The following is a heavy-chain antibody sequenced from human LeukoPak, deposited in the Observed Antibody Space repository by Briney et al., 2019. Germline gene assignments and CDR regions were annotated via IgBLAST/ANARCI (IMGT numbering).Heavy chain of an antibody. D-gene: IGHD3-3*01. V-gene: IGHV2-5*01. CDR2: IYWNDDK. CDR3: AHRHGFLEGRYGMDG. Sequence: SGPTLLKPTQTLTLTYTFSGFSLRTSGVGVGWIRQPPGKALEWLALIYWNDDKRYSPSLKSRLTITKDTPMKQVDLTMTNMDPEDTATYYCAHRHGFLEGRYGMDGWGQGTTVTVSS. J-gene: IGHJ6*02. CDR1: GFSLRTSGVG.